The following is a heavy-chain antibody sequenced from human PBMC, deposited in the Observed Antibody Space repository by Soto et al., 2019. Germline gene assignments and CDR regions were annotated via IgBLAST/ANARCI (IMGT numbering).Heavy chain of an antibody. V-gene: IGHV4-31*03. CDR2: IDDSGST. CDR3: ARDPFGERGFDP. D-gene: IGHD3-10*01. Sequence: QVQLQESGPGLVKPSQTLSLTCSVSGGSISSGGYYWNWIRQHPGEGLEWIGYIDDSGSTFYNPSLKSRVSISPDTSKNQFSLKLSSVTAADTAVYYCARDPFGERGFDPWGQGTLVTVSS. CDR1: GGSISSGGYY. J-gene: IGHJ5*02.